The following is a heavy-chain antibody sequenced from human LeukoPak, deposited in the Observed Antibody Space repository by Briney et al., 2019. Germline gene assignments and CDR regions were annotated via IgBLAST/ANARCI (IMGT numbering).Heavy chain of an antibody. CDR3: ARSFDI. V-gene: IGHV3-48*03. Sequence: GGSLTLSCAASGFTFSSYEMDWVRQAPGKGLEWVSHISNSGGSIYYADSVKGRFTISRDNAKNSLYPQMNSLRAEDTAVYYCARSFDIWGQGTMATVSS. CDR1: GFTFSSYE. J-gene: IGHJ3*02. CDR2: ISNSGGSI.